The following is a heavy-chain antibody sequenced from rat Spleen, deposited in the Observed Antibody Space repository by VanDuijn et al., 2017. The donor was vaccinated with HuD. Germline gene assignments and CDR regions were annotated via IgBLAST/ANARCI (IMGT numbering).Heavy chain of an antibody. CDR1: GYSITSNY. Sequence: EVQLQESGPGLVKPSQSLSLTCSVTGYSITSNYWGWIRQFPGSKMERIGHISYSGSPSSRPSLKGRISITRDTSKNKFFLHLYSVNPEDTATYYGARLKGYDGTYYYPYYFDYWGQGVMVTVSS. CDR2: ISYSGSP. J-gene: IGHJ2*01. CDR3: ARLKGYDGTYYYPYYFDY. V-gene: IGHV3-1*01. D-gene: IGHD1-12*02.